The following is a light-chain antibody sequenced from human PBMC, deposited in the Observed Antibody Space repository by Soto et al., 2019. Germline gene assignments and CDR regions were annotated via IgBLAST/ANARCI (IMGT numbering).Light chain of an antibody. Sequence: IVFTQSPATLSFSPGEIATLSCRASQSVSSYLAWYQQKPGQAPRLLIYDASNRATGIPARFSGSGSGTGFTLTISSLEPEDFAVYYCQQRSNWPLTFGQGTRLEIK. J-gene: IGKJ5*01. CDR3: QQRSNWPLT. V-gene: IGKV3-11*01. CDR2: DAS. CDR1: QSVSSY.